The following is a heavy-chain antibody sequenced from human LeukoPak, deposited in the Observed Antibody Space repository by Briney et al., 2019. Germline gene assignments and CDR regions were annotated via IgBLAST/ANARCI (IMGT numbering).Heavy chain of an antibody. Sequence: GGSLRLSCAASGFTFSSYAMHWVRQAPGKGLEWVAVISYDGSNKYYADSVKGRFTISRDNSKNTLYLQMSSLRTDDTAVYYCAKDQVPMDVWGKGTTVTVSS. CDR3: AKDQVPMDV. CDR2: ISYDGSNK. J-gene: IGHJ6*03. CDR1: GFTFSSYA. V-gene: IGHV3-30-3*01.